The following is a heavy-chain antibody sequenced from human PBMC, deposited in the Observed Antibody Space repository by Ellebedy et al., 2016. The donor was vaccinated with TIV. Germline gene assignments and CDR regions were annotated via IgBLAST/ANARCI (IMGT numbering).Heavy chain of an antibody. CDR3: ATDGSYGDYLSPTHAFVI. Sequence: GESLKISCAASGFTFSSYWMTWVRQAPGKGLEWVANINKDGSEKFYVDSVNGRFNVSRDNAKNSLYLHLNSLRAEDTAMYYCATDGSYGDYLSPTHAFVIWGQGTMVTVSS. CDR2: INKDGSEK. D-gene: IGHD4-17*01. J-gene: IGHJ3*02. V-gene: IGHV3-7*01. CDR1: GFTFSSYW.